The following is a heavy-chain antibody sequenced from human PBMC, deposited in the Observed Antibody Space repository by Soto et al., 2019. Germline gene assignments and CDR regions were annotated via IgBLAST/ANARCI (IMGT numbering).Heavy chain of an antibody. V-gene: IGHV3-23*01. D-gene: IGHD3-22*01. CDR1: GFTFSSYA. Sequence: GGSLRLSXAASGFTFSSYAMSWVRQAPGKGLEWVSAISGSGGSTYYADSVKGRFTISRDNSKNTLYLQMNSLRAEDTAVYYCAKDPILVVPPRLFDYWGQGTLVTVSS. J-gene: IGHJ4*02. CDR2: ISGSGGST. CDR3: AKDPILVVPPRLFDY.